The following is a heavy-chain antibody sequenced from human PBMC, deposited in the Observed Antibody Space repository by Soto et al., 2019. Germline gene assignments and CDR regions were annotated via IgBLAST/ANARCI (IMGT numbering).Heavy chain of an antibody. Sequence: GGSLRLSCAASGFTFSSYAMSWVRQAPGKGLERVTAISGSGGSTYYADSVKGRFTISRDNSKNTLYLQMNSLRAEDTAVYYCAKDRMIGYCSSTSCPGDAFDIWGQGKMVTVSS. D-gene: IGHD2-2*01. CDR2: ISGSGGST. V-gene: IGHV3-23*01. CDR3: AKDRMIGYCSSTSCPGDAFDI. J-gene: IGHJ3*02. CDR1: GFTFSSYA.